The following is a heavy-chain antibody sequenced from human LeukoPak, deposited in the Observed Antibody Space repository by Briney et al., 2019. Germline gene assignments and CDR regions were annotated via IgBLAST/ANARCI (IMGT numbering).Heavy chain of an antibody. CDR1: GFTFSSYS. CDR3: AKEAVTMVRASTMH. CDR2: ISGSGSST. V-gene: IGHV3-23*01. Sequence: GGSLRLSCAASGFTFSSYSMNWVRQAPGTGLEWVSAISGSGSSTYYADSVKGRFTISRDNSKNTLYLQMNSLTAEDTAVYSRAKEAVTMVRASTMHWGQGTLVTVSS. D-gene: IGHD3-10*01. J-gene: IGHJ4*02.